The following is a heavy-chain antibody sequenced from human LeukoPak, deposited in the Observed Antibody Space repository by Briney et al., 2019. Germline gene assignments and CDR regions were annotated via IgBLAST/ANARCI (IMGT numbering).Heavy chain of an antibody. Sequence: GGSLRLSCAASGFTFSNAWMTWVRQAPGKGLEWVGRIKSKTDGGTTDYAAPAKGRFTISRDDSKNTLYLQMNSLKSEDTAVYYCATSSRPILMTDYWGQGTLVTVSS. CDR3: ATSSRPILMTDY. J-gene: IGHJ4*02. CDR1: GFTFSNAW. D-gene: IGHD2-21*01. CDR2: IKSKTDGGTT. V-gene: IGHV3-15*01.